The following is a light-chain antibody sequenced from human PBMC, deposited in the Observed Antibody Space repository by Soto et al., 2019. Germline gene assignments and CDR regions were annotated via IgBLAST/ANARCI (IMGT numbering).Light chain of an antibody. Sequence: DIQMTQSPSTLSATVGDRVTIICRASQSISTWLAWYQQKPGKAPKLLIYDASSLEVGVPSRFSGSGSRTEFTLTISSLQPDDYGTYYCQQYYDFRTFGQGTKVDIK. J-gene: IGKJ1*01. V-gene: IGKV1-5*02. CDR1: QSISTW. CDR3: QQYYDFRT. CDR2: DAS.